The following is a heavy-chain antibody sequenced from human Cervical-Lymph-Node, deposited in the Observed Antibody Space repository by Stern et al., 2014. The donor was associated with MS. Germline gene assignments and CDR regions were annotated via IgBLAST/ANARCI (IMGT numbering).Heavy chain of an antibody. D-gene: IGHD5-12*01. Sequence: QMQLEQSGSELKKPAASLKVSCKASGYTFTTYAMNWVRQSPGKGLEWMGCINTNSGNPTYAPCYTGRFVFSLDTSVRTAYLQISSLGANDTAVYYCARGWLGPDWYFDLWGRGTLVTVSS. J-gene: IGHJ2*01. CDR3: ARGWLGPDWYFDL. CDR2: INTNSGNP. CDR1: GYTFTTYA. V-gene: IGHV7-4-1*02.